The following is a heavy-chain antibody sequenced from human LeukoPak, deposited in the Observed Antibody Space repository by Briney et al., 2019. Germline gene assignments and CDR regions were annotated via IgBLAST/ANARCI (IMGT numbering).Heavy chain of an antibody. CDR1: GFIFDDYG. CDR2: ISTSSSYI. J-gene: IGHJ4*02. V-gene: IGHV3-21*01. Sequence: PGGSLRLSCEASGFIFDDYGMNWVRQAPGKGLEWVSSISTSSSYIYYADSMKGRFTISRDNAKNSLYLQMNSLRAEDTAVYYCARVEGNIVTTTEGYFDYWGQGTLVTVSS. CDR3: ARVEGNIVTTTEGYFDY. D-gene: IGHD5-12*01.